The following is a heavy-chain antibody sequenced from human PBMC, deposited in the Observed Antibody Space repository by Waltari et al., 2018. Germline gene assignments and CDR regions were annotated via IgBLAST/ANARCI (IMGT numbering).Heavy chain of an antibody. Sequence: QFQLVESGGGVVQPGRSLRLSCAASGSIFGTCNMHWVRQTPGQGLQWVAAISHDGSNKDYADSVKSRFTVSRDNSNNTLYLQINSLRADDTGIYFCVKYSGFDYFFDYWGQGTLVTVSS. V-gene: IGHV3-30*18. J-gene: IGHJ4*02. CDR2: ISHDGSNK. CDR1: GSIFGTCN. D-gene: IGHD5-12*01. CDR3: VKYSGFDYFFDY.